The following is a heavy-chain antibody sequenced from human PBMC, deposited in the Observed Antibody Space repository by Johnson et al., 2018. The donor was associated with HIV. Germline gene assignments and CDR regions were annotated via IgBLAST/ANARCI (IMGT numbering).Heavy chain of an antibody. D-gene: IGHD6-19*01. CDR3: ARDKGTNFSGWYRESDAFDI. CDR1: GFTFSTYA. V-gene: IGHV3-20*04. Sequence: VQLVESGGGVVRPGGSLRLSCAASGFTFSTYAISWVRQAPGRGLEWVSGISWNSGSIGYADSVKGRFTISRDNAKNSLYLQMNSLRAEETAVSYCARDKGTNFSGWYRESDAFDIWGQCTMVTVSS. J-gene: IGHJ3*02. CDR2: ISWNSGSI.